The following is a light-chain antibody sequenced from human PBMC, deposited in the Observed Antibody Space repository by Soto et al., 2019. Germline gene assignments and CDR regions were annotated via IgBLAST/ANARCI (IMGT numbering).Light chain of an antibody. CDR3: AKWDDTLNGL. Sequence: QSVVTQPPSASGTPGQKVTISCSGGSSNIGGNAVNWYQVLPGMAPKLLIYSNDQRPSGVPDRFSGSKSGTSASLAISDLQSEDEADYYCAKWDDTLNGLFGGGTKLPVL. V-gene: IGLV1-44*01. CDR2: SND. CDR1: SSNIGGNA. J-gene: IGLJ2*01.